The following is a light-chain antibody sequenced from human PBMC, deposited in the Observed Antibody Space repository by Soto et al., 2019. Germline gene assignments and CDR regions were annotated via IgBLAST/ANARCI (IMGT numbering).Light chain of an antibody. V-gene: IGKV3-20*01. Sequence: EIGLTQSPGTLSLSQGERATLSCRASQTVSSSYLAWYQQKPGQAPRLLIYGASSRATGIPDRFSGSGSGTDFTLTISRLEPEDFAVYYCQQYVSSTRTCGQGTRWLS. CDR2: GAS. CDR3: QQYVSSTRT. J-gene: IGKJ1*01. CDR1: QTVSSSY.